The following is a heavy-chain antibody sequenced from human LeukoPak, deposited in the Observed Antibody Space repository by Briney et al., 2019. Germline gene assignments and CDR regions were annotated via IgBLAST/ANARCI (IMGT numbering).Heavy chain of an antibody. CDR1: GFTFSSYS. CDR2: IVSSSSTI. D-gene: IGHD3-22*01. J-gene: IGHJ4*02. CDR3: ARHVVAVGFDY. V-gene: IGHV3-48*01. Sequence: GGSLRLSCAASGFTFSSYSMNWVRQAPGKGLEWVSYIVSSSSTIYYADSVKGRFTISRDNAKNSLYLQMNSLRAEDTAVYYCARHVVAVGFDYWGQGTLVTVSS.